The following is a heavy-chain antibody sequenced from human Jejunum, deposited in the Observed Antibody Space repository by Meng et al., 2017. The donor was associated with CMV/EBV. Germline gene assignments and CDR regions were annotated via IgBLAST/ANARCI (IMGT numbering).Heavy chain of an antibody. V-gene: IGHV3-7*04. CDR3: ARDAGAAQIDY. J-gene: IGHJ4*02. D-gene: IGHD6-6*01. Sequence: VYLVPSGGGVDHPGGSLRLSCVAYGFTFSRYGTRWVRQARGKGLEWVAKIKQDGSEKYYVASVKGRYTISRDNAKNSLYLQMNSLRAEDSAVYSCARDAGAAQIDYWGRGTLVTVSS. CDR1: GFTFSRYG. CDR2: IKQDGSEK.